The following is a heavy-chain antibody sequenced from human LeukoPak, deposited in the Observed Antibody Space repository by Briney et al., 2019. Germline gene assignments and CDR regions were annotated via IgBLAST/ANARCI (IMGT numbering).Heavy chain of an antibody. D-gene: IGHD1-26*01. V-gene: IGHV3-21*01. CDR1: GFTFGDYA. CDR3: ARAWDRSAFDI. Sequence: PGGSLRLSCTASGFTFGDYAMSWFRQAPGKGLEWVSSISSSSSYIYYADSVKGRFTISRDNAKNSLYLQMNSLRAEDTAVYYCARAWDRSAFDIWGQGTMVTVSS. J-gene: IGHJ3*02. CDR2: ISSSSSYI.